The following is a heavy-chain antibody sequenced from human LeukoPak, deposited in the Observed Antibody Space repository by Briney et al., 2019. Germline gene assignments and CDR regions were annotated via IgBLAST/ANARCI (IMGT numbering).Heavy chain of an antibody. CDR1: GYSISGGYY. V-gene: IGHV4-38-2*02. CDR3: ARQQPAYDYVWGSYPSSGFDY. CDR2: IYHSGST. Sequence: KPSETLSLTCTVSGYSISGGYYWGWIRQPPGKGLEWIGTIYHSGSTNYNPSLKSRVTISVDTSKNQFSLKLSSVTAADTAVYYCARQQPAYDYVWGSYPSSGFDYWGQGTLVTVSS. J-gene: IGHJ4*02. D-gene: IGHD3-16*02.